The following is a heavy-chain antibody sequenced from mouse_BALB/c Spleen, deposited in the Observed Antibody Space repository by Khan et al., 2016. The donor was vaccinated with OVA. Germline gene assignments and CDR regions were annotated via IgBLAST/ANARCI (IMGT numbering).Heavy chain of an antibody. CDR2: IHPSDSET. J-gene: IGHJ1*01. V-gene: IGHV1-61*01. CDR1: GYSFTSYW. D-gene: IGHD1-2*01. CDR3: ARGNTASYWYFGV. Sequence: QVQLKASGAELVRPGASVKLSCKASGYSFTSYWMNWVKQRPGQGLEWIGMIHPSDSETTLNQKFKDKATLTVDKSSSTAYMQLSSPTSEDSAVCYYARGNTASYWYFGVWGAGTTVSVSS.